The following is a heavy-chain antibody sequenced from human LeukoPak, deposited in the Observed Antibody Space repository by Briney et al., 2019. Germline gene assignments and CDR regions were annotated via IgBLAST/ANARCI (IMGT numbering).Heavy chain of an antibody. D-gene: IGHD5-18*01. J-gene: IGHJ4*02. CDR3: ASSSDTAMVIDY. CDR2: IYHSGST. CDR1: GGSISSGGYS. V-gene: IGHV4-30-2*01. Sequence: SETLSLTCAVSGGSISSGGYSWSWIRQPPGKGLEWIGYIYHSGSTYYNPSLKSRVTISVDRSKNQFSLKLSSLTAADTAVYYCASSSDTAMVIDYWGQGTLVTVSS.